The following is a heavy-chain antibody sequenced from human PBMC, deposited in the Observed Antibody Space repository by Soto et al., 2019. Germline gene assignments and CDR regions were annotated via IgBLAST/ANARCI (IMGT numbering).Heavy chain of an antibody. J-gene: IGHJ4*02. D-gene: IGHD5-18*01. CDR1: GGSVSSGSYY. CDR3: AVADLRDTAMVDFDY. Sequence: SETLSLTCTVSGGSVSSGSYYWSWIRQPPGKGLEWIGYIYYSGSTNYNPSLKSRVTISVDTSKNQFSLKLSSVTAADTAVYYCAVADLRDTAMVDFDYWGQGTLVTVS. CDR2: IYYSGST. V-gene: IGHV4-61*01.